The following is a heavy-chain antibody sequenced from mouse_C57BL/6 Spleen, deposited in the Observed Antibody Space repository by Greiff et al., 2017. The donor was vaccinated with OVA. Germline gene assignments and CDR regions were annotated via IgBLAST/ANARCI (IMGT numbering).Heavy chain of an antibody. V-gene: IGHV1-80*01. CDR3: ARRMDGYYGAMDY. CDR2: IYPGDGDT. D-gene: IGHD2-3*01. CDR1: GYAFSSYW. J-gene: IGHJ4*01. Sequence: LVESGAELVKPGASVKISCKASGYAFSSYWMNWVKQRPGKGLEWIGQIYPGDGDTNYNGKFKGKATLTADKSSSTAYMQLSSLTSEDSAVYFCARRMDGYYGAMDYWGQGTSVTVSS.